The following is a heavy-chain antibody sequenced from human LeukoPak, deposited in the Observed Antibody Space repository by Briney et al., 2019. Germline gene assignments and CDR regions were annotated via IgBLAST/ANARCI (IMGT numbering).Heavy chain of an antibody. V-gene: IGHV1-69*13. CDR3: ARCPPSERLQANAFDI. J-gene: IGHJ3*02. D-gene: IGHD5-24*01. CDR2: IIPIFGTA. CDR1: GGTFSSYA. Sequence: GASVKVSCKASGGTFSSYAISWVRQAPGQGLEWMGGIIPIFGTANYAQKFQGRVTITADESTSTAYMELSSLRSEDTAVYYCARCPPSERLQANAFDIWGQGTMVTVSS.